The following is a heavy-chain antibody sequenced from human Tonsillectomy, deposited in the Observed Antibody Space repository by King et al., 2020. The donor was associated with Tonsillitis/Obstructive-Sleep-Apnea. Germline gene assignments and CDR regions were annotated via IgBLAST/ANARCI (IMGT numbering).Heavy chain of an antibody. CDR3: AKLATVNIFDY. D-gene: IGHD5-24*01. Sequence: VQLVESGGGVVQPGRSLRLSCAASGFTFSSYGMHWVRQAPGKGLEWVAVISYDGSHNYYADSVKGRFTISRDNSKNTLYLQMNSLRAEDTAVYYCAKLATVNIFDYWGQGILVTVSS. CDR1: GFTFSSYG. J-gene: IGHJ4*02. V-gene: IGHV3-30*18. CDR2: ISYDGSHN.